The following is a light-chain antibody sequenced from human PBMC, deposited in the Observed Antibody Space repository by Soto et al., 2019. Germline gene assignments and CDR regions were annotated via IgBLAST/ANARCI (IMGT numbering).Light chain of an antibody. J-gene: IGLJ3*02. CDR1: SSNIGSNY. V-gene: IGLV1-47*01. CDR3: AAWDDSLSGPNWV. Sequence: QSVLTQPPSASGTPGQRVTNSCSGSSSNIGSNYVYWYQQLPGTAPKLLIYRNNQRPSGLPDRSSGSKSGTSASLAISGLRSEDEADYYCAAWDDSLSGPNWVFGGGTKLTVL. CDR2: RNN.